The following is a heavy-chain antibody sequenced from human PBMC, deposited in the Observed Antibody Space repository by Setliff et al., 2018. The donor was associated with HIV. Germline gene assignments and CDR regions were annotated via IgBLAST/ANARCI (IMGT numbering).Heavy chain of an antibody. CDR2: ISSSSSTI. CDR3: AKVRGDTRSSPYVDF. J-gene: IGHJ4*02. CDR1: GGSISSYY. V-gene: IGHV3-11*01. D-gene: IGHD6-6*01. Sequence: LSLTCTVSGGSISSYYWSWIRQAPGKGLEWVSYISSSSSTIYYADSVKGRFTISRDNSKNTLFLQVNSLRAGDTALYYCAKVRGDTRSSPYVDFWGQGTPVTVSS.